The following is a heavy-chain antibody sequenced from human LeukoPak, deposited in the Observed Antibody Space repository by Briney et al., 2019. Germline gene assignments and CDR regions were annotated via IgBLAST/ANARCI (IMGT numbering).Heavy chain of an antibody. Sequence: GGSLRLSCAAAGFTFGNSWMKWVRLAPGKRLVWVLCINTDGSDTTYADSVKGRFTISRDNAKNTLYLQMNSLRAEDSAVYYCANSYSPPHYWGQGTLVTVSS. D-gene: IGHD3-10*01. CDR1: GFTFGNSW. V-gene: IGHV3-74*01. CDR3: ANSYSPPHY. CDR2: INTDGSDT. J-gene: IGHJ4*02.